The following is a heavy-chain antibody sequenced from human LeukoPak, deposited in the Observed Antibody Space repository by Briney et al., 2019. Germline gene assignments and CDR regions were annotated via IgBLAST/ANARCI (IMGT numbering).Heavy chain of an antibody. Sequence: GASVKVSCKASGYTFTSYGISWVRQAPGQGLEWMGWISAYNGNTNYAQKLQGRVTMTTDTSTSTAYMELRSLRSDDTAVYYCARGETNYDFWSGYYSLTDYWGQGTLVTVSS. CDR3: ARGETNYDFWSGYYSLTDY. J-gene: IGHJ4*02. CDR2: ISAYNGNT. D-gene: IGHD3-3*01. CDR1: GYTFTSYG. V-gene: IGHV1-18*01.